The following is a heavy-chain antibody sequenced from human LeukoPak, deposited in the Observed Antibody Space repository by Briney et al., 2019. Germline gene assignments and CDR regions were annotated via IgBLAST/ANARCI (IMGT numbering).Heavy chain of an antibody. J-gene: IGHJ1*01. CDR2: INPNSGGT. CDR3: ARDLKPTIDYYDSSGYNPTRAEYFQH. V-gene: IGHV1-2*02. D-gene: IGHD3-22*01. CDR1: GHTFTGYY. Sequence: ASVKVSCKASGHTFTGYYMHWVRQAPGQGLEWMGWINPNSGGTNYAQKFQGRVTMTRDTSISTAYMELSRLRSDDTAVYYCARDLKPTIDYYDSSGYNPTRAEYFQHWGQGTLVTVSS.